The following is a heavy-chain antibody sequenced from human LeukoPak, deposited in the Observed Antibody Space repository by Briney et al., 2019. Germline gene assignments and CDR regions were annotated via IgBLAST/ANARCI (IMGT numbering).Heavy chain of an antibody. Sequence: GGSLRLSCAASGFTFSSYEMNWVRQAPGRGLEWVAFIRYDGSNKYYADSVKGRFTISRDNSKNTLYLQMNSLRAEDTAVYYCAKDLGITMVRGVIPDYWGQGTLVTVSS. D-gene: IGHD3-10*01. J-gene: IGHJ4*02. V-gene: IGHV3-30*02. CDR2: IRYDGSNK. CDR3: AKDLGITMVRGVIPDY. CDR1: GFTFSSYE.